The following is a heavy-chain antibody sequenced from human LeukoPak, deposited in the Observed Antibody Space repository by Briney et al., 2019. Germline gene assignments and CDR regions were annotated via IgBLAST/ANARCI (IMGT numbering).Heavy chain of an antibody. Sequence: PSETLSLTCTVSGGSISSSSYYWGWIRQPPGKGLEWIGSIYYSGGTYYNPSLKSRVTISVDTSKNQFSLKLSSVTAADTAVYYCARVGYTGPADYWGQGTLVTVSS. CDR3: ARVGYTGPADY. V-gene: IGHV4-39*07. J-gene: IGHJ4*02. D-gene: IGHD5-18*01. CDR1: GGSISSSSYY. CDR2: IYYSGGT.